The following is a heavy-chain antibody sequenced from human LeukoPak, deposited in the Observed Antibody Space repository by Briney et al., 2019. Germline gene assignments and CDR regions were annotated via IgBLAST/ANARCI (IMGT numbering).Heavy chain of an antibody. D-gene: IGHD2-21*02. J-gene: IGHJ4*02. V-gene: IGHV3-23*01. Sequence: SGGSLRLSCAASGFTFSNYGMSWVRQAPGKGLEWVSAISGSGGSTYYADSVKGRFTISRDNSKNTLYLQMNGLRAEDTAVYYCAKDLCGGDCYSLRHRYSFDYWGQGTLVTVSS. CDR1: GFTFSNYG. CDR2: ISGSGGST. CDR3: AKDLCGGDCYSLRHRYSFDY.